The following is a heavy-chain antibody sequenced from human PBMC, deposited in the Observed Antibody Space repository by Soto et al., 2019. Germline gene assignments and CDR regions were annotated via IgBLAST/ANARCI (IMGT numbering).Heavy chain of an antibody. D-gene: IGHD3-10*01. CDR1: GFTFSSYD. CDR3: ASLLGGVTTYDH. V-gene: IGHV3-23*01. J-gene: IGHJ4*02. Sequence: GGSLRLSCAASGFTFSSYDMSWVRQAPGKGLEWVSGISGSGYNTYYADSVKGRFTISRDNAKNTLYLQMNSLRAEDTAVYYCASLLGGVTTYDHWGQGTMVTVSS. CDR2: ISGSGYNT.